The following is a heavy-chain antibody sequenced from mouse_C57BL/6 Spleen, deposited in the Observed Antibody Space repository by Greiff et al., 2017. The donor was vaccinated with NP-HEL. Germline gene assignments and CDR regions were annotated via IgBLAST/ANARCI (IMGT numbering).Heavy chain of an antibody. CDR3: ARGFITTVVEDYFDY. CDR2: IDPANGNT. J-gene: IGHJ2*01. CDR1: GFNIKNTY. Sequence: VQLQQSVAELVRPGASVKLSCTASGFNIKNTYMHWVKQRPEQGLEWIGRIDPANGNTKYAPKFQGKATITADTSSNTAYLQLSSLTSEDTAIYYCARGFITTVVEDYFDYWGQGTTLTVSS. V-gene: IGHV14-3*01. D-gene: IGHD1-1*01.